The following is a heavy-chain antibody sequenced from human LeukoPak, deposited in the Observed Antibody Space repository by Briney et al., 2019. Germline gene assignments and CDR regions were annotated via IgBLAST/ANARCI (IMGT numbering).Heavy chain of an antibody. V-gene: IGHV3-7*01. D-gene: IGHD3-10*01. CDR1: GFTFSSDW. CDR2: IKQDGAEK. Sequence: HPGGSLRLSCAASGFTFSSDWMTWVRPAPGKGLEWVANIKQDGAEKYYVDSVKGRFTISRDNAKNSLYLQMNSLRVEDTAVYYCASSRYGGYWGQGTLVTVSS. CDR3: ASSRYGGY. J-gene: IGHJ4*02.